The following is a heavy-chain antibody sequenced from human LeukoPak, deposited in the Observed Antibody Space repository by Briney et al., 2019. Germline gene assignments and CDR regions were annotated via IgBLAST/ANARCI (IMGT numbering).Heavy chain of an antibody. CDR2: ISSSSTTI. Sequence: PGGSLRLSCAASGFTFSSHSMNWVRQAPGKGLEGVSYISSSSTTIYYADSVKGRFTISRDNAKNSLYLQMNSLRAEDTAVYYCARDRTADAFDIWGQGPMVTVSS. CDR3: ARDRTADAFDI. CDR1: GFTFSSHS. V-gene: IGHV3-48*01. D-gene: IGHD2-2*01. J-gene: IGHJ3*02.